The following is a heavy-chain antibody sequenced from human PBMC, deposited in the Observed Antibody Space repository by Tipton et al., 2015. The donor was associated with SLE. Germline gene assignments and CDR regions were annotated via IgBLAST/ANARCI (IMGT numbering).Heavy chain of an antibody. V-gene: IGHV4-34*01. Sequence: TLSLTCTVYGGSSGGYYWNWIRQPPGKGLEWIGEINHSGSTNYNPSLKSRVTISVDTSKNQFSLKLSSVTAADTAVYYCARHPYNSWSGDFDWFDPWGQGTLVAVSS. CDR1: GGSSGGYY. CDR3: ARHPYNSWSGDFDWFDP. J-gene: IGHJ5*02. CDR2: INHSGST. D-gene: IGHD3-3*01.